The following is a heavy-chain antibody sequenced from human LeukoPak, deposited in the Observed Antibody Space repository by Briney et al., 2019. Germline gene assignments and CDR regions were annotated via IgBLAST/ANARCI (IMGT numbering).Heavy chain of an antibody. J-gene: IGHJ4*02. CDR3: ARGLVYDSGGAYFDD. V-gene: IGHV3-30*02. CDR1: GFTFSTHG. Sequence: GGSLRLSCAASGFTFSTHGMHWARQAPGKGLEWMAFIQFDGNHKYYADSVKGRFTISRDNSKNTLYLQMNSLKTEDTAVYYCARGLVYDSGGAYFDDWGQGTLVTVSS. D-gene: IGHD3-10*01. CDR2: IQFDGNHK.